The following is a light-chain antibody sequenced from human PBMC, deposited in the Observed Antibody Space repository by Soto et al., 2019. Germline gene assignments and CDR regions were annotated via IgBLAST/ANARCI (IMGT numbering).Light chain of an antibody. V-gene: IGKV3-20*01. CDR2: DPS. J-gene: IGKJ1*01. CDR3: QQYGSSPRPT. CDR1: QSVSSSY. Sequence: EIVLTQSPGTLSLSPGERATLSCRARQSVSSSYLPWYQQKPGQAPRLLIYDPSNTATGIPARFSGSGSGTDFTLTISSLEPEDFAVYYCQQYGSSPRPTFGQGTKVDIK.